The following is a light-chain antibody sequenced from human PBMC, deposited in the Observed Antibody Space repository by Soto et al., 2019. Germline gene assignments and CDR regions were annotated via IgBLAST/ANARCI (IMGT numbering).Light chain of an antibody. CDR2: GAS. Sequence: EIVMTQSPATLSVSPGERATLSCRASQSVSSNLAWYQQKPGQAPRLLIYGASTRATGIPARFSGSGSGTEFTLTISRLQSEDFAVYYCQQYNNWPLTWTFGQGTKVEIK. CDR1: QSVSSN. CDR3: QQYNNWPLTWT. J-gene: IGKJ1*01. V-gene: IGKV3-15*01.